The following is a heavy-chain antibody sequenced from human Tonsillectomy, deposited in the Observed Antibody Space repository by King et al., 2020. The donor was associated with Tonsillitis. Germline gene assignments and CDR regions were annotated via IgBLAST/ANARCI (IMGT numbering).Heavy chain of an antibody. V-gene: IGHV3-9*01. J-gene: IGHJ6*02. CDR2: ISWNSGRI. CDR1: GFTFDNYA. CDR3: ANSLMSNYAFGGMDV. D-gene: IGHD4-11*01. Sequence: VQLVESGGDLVQPGRSLRLSCAASGFTFDNYAMEWVRQAPGKGLEWVSGISWNSGRIGYADSVKGRFTISRDNAKNSLYLQMNSLRPEDTALYYCANSLMSNYAFGGMDVWGQGTTVTVSS.